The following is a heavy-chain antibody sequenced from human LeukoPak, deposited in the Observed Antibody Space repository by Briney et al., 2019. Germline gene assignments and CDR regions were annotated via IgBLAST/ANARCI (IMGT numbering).Heavy chain of an antibody. D-gene: IGHD4-17*01. CDR1: GFTFSSYS. CDR2: ISSSSSYI. V-gene: IGHV3-21*04. Sequence: PGGSLRLSCAASGFTFSSYSMNWVRQAPGKGLEWVSSISSSSSYIYYADSVKGRFTISRDNAKNSLYLQMNSLKTEDTAVYYCARSYYGDSYLDAFDIWGQGTMVTVSS. J-gene: IGHJ3*02. CDR3: ARSYYGDSYLDAFDI.